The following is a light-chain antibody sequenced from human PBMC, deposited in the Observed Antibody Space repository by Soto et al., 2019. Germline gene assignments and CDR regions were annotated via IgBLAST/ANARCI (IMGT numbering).Light chain of an antibody. J-gene: IGLJ1*01. Sequence: QSVLTQPSSASGSPGQSVTISCTGTSSDVGKYDYVSWFQHHPGKAPKLIIYEVSKRPSGVPDRFSGSKSGSTASLTVSGLQAEDEAYYYCCSYAGGSTYVFGTGTKVTVL. CDR2: EVS. CDR3: CSYAGGSTYV. CDR1: SSDVGKYDY. V-gene: IGLV2-8*01.